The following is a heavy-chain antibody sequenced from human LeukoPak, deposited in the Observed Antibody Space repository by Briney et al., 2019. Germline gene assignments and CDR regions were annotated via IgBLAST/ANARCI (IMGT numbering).Heavy chain of an antibody. Sequence: GGSLRLSCAASGFTFSSYAMSWVRQAPGKGLEWVSAISGSGGSTYYADSVKGRFTISRDNSKNTLYLQMNSLRAEDTAVYYCARDLWFGELPSDGMDVWGQGTTVTVSS. CDR2: ISGSGGST. J-gene: IGHJ6*02. D-gene: IGHD3-10*01. V-gene: IGHV3-23*01. CDR1: GFTFSSYA. CDR3: ARDLWFGELPSDGMDV.